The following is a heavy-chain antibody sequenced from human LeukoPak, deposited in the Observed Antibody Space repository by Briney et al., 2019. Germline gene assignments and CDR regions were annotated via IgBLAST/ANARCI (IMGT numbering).Heavy chain of an antibody. CDR2: IYYSGST. V-gene: IGHV4-39*01. CDR3: AGMGFDY. D-gene: IGHD1-14*01. Sequence: SETLSLTCTVSGGSISSSSYYWGWIRQPPGKGLGWIGSIYYSGSTYYNPSLKSRVTISVDTSKNQFSLKLSSVTAADTAVYYCAGMGFDYWGQGTLVTVSS. J-gene: IGHJ4*02. CDR1: GGSISSSSYY.